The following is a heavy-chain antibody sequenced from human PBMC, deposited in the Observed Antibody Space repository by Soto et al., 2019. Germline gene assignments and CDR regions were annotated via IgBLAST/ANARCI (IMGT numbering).Heavy chain of an antibody. Sequence: QVQLQESGPGLVKPSETLSLTCTVSGGSISSYYWSWIRQPPGKGLEWIGYIYYSGSTNYNPSLKSRVTIPVDTSKNQFSRRLSSVTAADTAVYYCGGGGVVVVAATRHWFDPWGQGTLVTVSS. V-gene: IGHV4-59*01. CDR1: GGSISSYY. CDR2: IYYSGST. CDR3: GGGGVVVVAATRHWFDP. D-gene: IGHD2-15*01. J-gene: IGHJ5*02.